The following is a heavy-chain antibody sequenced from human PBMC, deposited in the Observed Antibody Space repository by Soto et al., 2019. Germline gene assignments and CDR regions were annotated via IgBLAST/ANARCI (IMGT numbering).Heavy chain of an antibody. J-gene: IGHJ1*01. CDR2: ISWNSGSI. Sequence: GGSLRLSCAASGFTFDDYAMHWVRQAPGKGLEWVSGISWNSGSIGYADSVKGRFTISRDNAKNSLYLQMNSLRAEDTALYYCAKALRFEWFGTNEYFQHWGQGTLVTVSS. D-gene: IGHD3-3*01. CDR1: GFTFDDYA. V-gene: IGHV3-9*01. CDR3: AKALRFEWFGTNEYFQH.